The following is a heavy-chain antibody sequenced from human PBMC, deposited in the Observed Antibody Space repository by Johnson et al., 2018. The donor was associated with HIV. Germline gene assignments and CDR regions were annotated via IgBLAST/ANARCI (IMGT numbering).Heavy chain of an antibody. D-gene: IGHD2-15*01. CDR3: AKDIEVWWELAPRAFDI. Sequence: EVQLVESGGGVVQPGRSLRLSCAASGFTFSSYAMHWVRQAPGKGLEWVSGISWDRGSIGYADSVKGRFTISSDNAKNSLYLQINRLRAEDTALYYCAKDIEVWWELAPRAFDIWGQGTMVTVSS. CDR2: ISWDRGSI. CDR1: GFTFSSYA. V-gene: IGHV3-9*01. J-gene: IGHJ3*02.